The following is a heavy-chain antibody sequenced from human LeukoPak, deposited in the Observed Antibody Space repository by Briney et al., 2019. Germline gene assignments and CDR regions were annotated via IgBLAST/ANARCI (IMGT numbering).Heavy chain of an antibody. CDR3: ARLAYCSGGSCYREQPYFQH. CDR2: IYPGDSDT. D-gene: IGHD2-15*01. Sequence: GESLKISCKGSGYSFTSYWIGWVRQMPGKGLEWMGIIYPGDSDTRYSPSFQGQVTISADKSISTAYLQWSSLKASDTAMYYCARLAYCSGGSCYREQPYFQHWGQGTLVTVSS. CDR1: GYSFTSYW. V-gene: IGHV5-51*01. J-gene: IGHJ1*01.